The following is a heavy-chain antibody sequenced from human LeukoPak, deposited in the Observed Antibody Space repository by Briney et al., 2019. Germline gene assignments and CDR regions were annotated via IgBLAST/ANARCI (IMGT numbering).Heavy chain of an antibody. Sequence: PGGSLRLSCAASGFTFSSYSMNWVRQAPGKGLEWVSSISSSSSYIYYADSVKGRFTISRDNAKNSLYLQMNSLRAEDTAVYYCARGSSPNYYYGSPDAFGIWGQGTMVTVSS. CDR3: ARGSSPNYYYGSPDAFGI. V-gene: IGHV3-21*01. CDR1: GFTFSSYS. D-gene: IGHD3-10*01. J-gene: IGHJ3*02. CDR2: ISSSSSYI.